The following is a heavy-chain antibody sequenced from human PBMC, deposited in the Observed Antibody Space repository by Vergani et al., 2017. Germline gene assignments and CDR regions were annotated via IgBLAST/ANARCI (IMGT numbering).Heavy chain of an antibody. CDR3: ARGIGGGLEFDN. D-gene: IGHD1-26*01. CDR2: ISGVGDTI. J-gene: IGHJ4*02. CDR1: GFTFTSYS. V-gene: IGHV3-48*01. Sequence: EVRLAESGGGLVQPGGSLRLSCAVSGFTFTSYSMNWVRQAPGKGLEWVSYISGVGDTINYADSVKGRFTISRDNSLHLQMNSLRVEDTAVYYCARGIGGGLEFDNWGQGTLVTVSS.